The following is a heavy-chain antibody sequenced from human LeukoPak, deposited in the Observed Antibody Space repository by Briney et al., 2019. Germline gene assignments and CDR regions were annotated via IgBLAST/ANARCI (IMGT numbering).Heavy chain of an antibody. D-gene: IGHD4-17*01. V-gene: IGHV1-24*01. CDR1: GYTLTELS. Sequence: APVKVSCKVSGYTLTELSMHWVRQAPGKGLEWMGGFDPEDGETIYAQKFQGRVTMTEDTSTDTAYMELSSLRSEDTAVYYCATDGNDYGDYRPFDYWGQGTLVTVSS. J-gene: IGHJ4*02. CDR2: FDPEDGET. CDR3: ATDGNDYGDYRPFDY.